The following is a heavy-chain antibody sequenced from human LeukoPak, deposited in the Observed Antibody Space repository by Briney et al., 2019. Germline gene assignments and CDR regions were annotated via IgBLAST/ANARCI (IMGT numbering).Heavy chain of an antibody. CDR3: ARLSYFEFWGVY. CDR2: ISSSSSYI. V-gene: IGHV3-21*01. J-gene: IGHJ4*02. Sequence: GGSLRLSCAASGFTFSSYSMNWVRQAPGKGLEWVSSISSSSSYIYYADSVKGRFTISRDNAKNSLYLQMNSLRAEDTAVYYCARLSYFEFWGVYWGQGTLVTVSS. CDR1: GFTFSSYS. D-gene: IGHD3-3*01.